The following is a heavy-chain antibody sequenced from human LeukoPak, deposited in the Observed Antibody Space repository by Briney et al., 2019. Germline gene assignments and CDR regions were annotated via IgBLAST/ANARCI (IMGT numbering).Heavy chain of an antibody. V-gene: IGHV1-18*01. Sequence: VASVKVSCKASGYTFTSYGISWVRQAPGEGLEWMGWISAYNGNTNYAQKLQGRVTMNTDTSTSTAYMELRSLRSDDTAVYYCASLAVAGTKSPYYFDYWGQGTLVTVSS. CDR2: ISAYNGNT. J-gene: IGHJ4*02. CDR1: GYTFTSYG. D-gene: IGHD6-19*01. CDR3: ASLAVAGTKSPYYFDY.